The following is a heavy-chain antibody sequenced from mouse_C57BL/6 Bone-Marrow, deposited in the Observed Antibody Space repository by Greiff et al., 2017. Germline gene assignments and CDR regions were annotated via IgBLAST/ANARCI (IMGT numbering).Heavy chain of an antibody. D-gene: IGHD1-1*01. J-gene: IGHJ2*01. Sequence: QVQLQQSDAELVKPGASVKISCKVSGYTFTDRTIHWMKQRPVQGLEWIGYIYPRDGSTKYNEKFKGKATLTADKSSSTAYMQLNSLTSEDSAVYFCARDRYYGRALYYFDYWGQGTTLTVSS. CDR1: GYTFTDRT. CDR2: IYPRDGST. V-gene: IGHV1-78*01. CDR3: ARDRYYGRALYYFDY.